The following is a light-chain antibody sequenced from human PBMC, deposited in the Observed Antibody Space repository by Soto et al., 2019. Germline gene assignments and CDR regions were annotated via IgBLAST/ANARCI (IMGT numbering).Light chain of an antibody. Sequence: DIQMTQSPSTLSASVGDRVTITCRASQSISSWLAWYQQKPGKAPKLLIYDASSLESGVPSRFSGSGSGTEFTLTISSLQSEDFATYFSQHYNSYSFGPGTKVDIK. V-gene: IGKV1-5*01. CDR3: QHYNSYS. CDR1: QSISSW. CDR2: DAS. J-gene: IGKJ3*01.